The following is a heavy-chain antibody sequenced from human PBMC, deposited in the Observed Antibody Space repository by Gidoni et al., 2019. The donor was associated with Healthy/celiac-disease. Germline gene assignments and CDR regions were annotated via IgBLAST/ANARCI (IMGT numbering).Heavy chain of an antibody. V-gene: IGHV4-39*01. CDR3: ARLPLLLWFGELLKEYNWFDP. CDR2: IYYSGST. J-gene: IGHJ5*02. Sequence: QLQLQESGPGLVQPSETLSLPCTVSGASISSSSYYWGWIRQPPGKGLEWIGSIYYSGSTYYNPSLKSRVTISVDTSKNQFSLKLSSVTAADTAVYYCARLPLLLWFGELLKEYNWFDPWGQGTLVTVSS. CDR1: GASISSSSYY. D-gene: IGHD3-10*01.